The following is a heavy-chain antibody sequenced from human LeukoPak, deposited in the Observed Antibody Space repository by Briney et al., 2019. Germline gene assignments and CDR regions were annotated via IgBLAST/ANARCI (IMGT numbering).Heavy chain of an antibody. V-gene: IGHV3-23*01. Sequence: GGSLRLSCAASGFTFDDYGMNWVRQAPGKGLEWVSAISGSGGSTYYADSVKGRFTISRDNSKNTLSLQMNSLRAEDTAVYYCAKGLGGSPFDYWGQGTLVTVSS. J-gene: IGHJ4*02. CDR2: ISGSGGST. CDR3: AKGLGGSPFDY. CDR1: GFTFDDYG. D-gene: IGHD2-15*01.